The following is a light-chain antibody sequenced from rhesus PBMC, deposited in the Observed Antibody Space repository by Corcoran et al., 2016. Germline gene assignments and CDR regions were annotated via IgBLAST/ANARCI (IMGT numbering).Light chain of an antibody. V-gene: IGKV1-38*01. CDR3: QQRNTYPLT. J-gene: IGKJ4*01. Sequence: DIQLTQSPSSLSASVGDRITITCRASQGISTCLDWFKQRPGKAPKLLIYDASTLQSGVPSRFSGGGSGTEFTLTISSLQPEDFAAYYCQQRNTYPLTFGGGTKVEIK. CDR1: QGISTC. CDR2: DAS.